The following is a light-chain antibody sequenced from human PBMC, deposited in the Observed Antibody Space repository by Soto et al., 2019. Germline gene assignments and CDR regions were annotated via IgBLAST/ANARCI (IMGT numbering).Light chain of an antibody. CDR3: LQRSNWPPLT. Sequence: EIVLTQSPATLSLSPGERATLSCRASQSVSSYLAWYQQQPGQAPRLLIYDASNRATGIPARFSGSGSGTDFTLTISSLEPEDFAVYYCLQRSNWPPLTFGGGTKVEIK. CDR1: QSVSSY. CDR2: DAS. J-gene: IGKJ4*01. V-gene: IGKV3-11*01.